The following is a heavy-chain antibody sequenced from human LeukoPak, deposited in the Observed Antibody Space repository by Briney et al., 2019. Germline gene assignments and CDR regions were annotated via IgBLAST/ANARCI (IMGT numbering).Heavy chain of an antibody. V-gene: IGHV3-23*01. J-gene: IGHJ4*02. Sequence: GGSLRLSCTVSGLTFGDYAMSWVRRAPGKGLEWVSHIISSAASTDYADSVKGRFTISRDNSKNTLYLQMTSLRAEDPAVYYCANSAPSKYWGQGTLVTVSS. CDR1: GLTFGDYA. CDR2: IISSAAST. CDR3: ANSAPSKY. D-gene: IGHD4-4*01.